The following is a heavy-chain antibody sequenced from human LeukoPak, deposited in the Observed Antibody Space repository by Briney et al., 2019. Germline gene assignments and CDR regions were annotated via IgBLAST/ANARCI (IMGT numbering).Heavy chain of an antibody. Sequence: GGSLRLSCAASGFTFSSYSMNWVRQAPGKGLEWVSSISSSSSYIYYADSVKCRFTISRDNAKNSLYLQMNSLRAEDTAVYYCARDYTGYSYGHYYYSMDVWGKGTTVTVSS. V-gene: IGHV3-21*01. CDR2: ISSSSSYI. J-gene: IGHJ6*03. CDR1: GFTFSSYS. CDR3: ARDYTGYSYGHYYYSMDV. D-gene: IGHD5-18*01.